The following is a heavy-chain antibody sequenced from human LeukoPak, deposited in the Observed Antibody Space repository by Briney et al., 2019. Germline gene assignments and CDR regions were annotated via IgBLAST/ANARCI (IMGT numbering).Heavy chain of an antibody. CDR2: IYSGGST. V-gene: IGHV3-53*01. J-gene: IGHJ6*02. D-gene: IGHD5-18*01. Sequence: GTLRLSCAASGFIFSSYAMSWVRQAPGKGLEWVSVIYSGGSTYYADSVKGRFTISRDNSKNTLYLQMNSLRAEDTAVYYCASPGGYVDTAMVDYYYYGMDVWGQGTTVTVSS. CDR1: GFIFSSYA. CDR3: ASPGGYVDTAMVDYYYYGMDV.